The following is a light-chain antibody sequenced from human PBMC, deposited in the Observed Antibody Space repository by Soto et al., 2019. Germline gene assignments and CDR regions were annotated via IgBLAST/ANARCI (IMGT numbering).Light chain of an antibody. CDR2: DAS. J-gene: IGKJ1*01. CDR3: HQYGKSPRT. Sequence: EIVLTQSPATLSLSPGERATLSCRASQSVSSYLAWYQQKPGQAPRLLIYDASNRASGIPARFSGSGSGTDFTLTISRLEPGDFGVYFCHQYGKSPRTFGQGTKVAIK. V-gene: IGKV3-11*01. CDR1: QSVSSY.